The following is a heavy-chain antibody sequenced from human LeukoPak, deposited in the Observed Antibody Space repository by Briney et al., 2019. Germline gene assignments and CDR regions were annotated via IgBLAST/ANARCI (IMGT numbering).Heavy chain of an antibody. CDR3: ARSQGFFDY. J-gene: IGHJ4*02. V-gene: IGHV3-74*01. Sequence: GGSLRLPCAASAFTFSNSWMHWVRQAPGKGLVWVSRINSDGSSTSYADSVKGRFTISRDNAKNTLYLEMNSLRGEDTAVYYCARSQGFFDYWGQGTLVTVSS. CDR2: INSDGSST. CDR1: AFTFSNSW.